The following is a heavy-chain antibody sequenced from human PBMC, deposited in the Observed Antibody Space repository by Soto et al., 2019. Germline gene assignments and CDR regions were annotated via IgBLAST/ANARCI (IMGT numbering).Heavy chain of an antibody. V-gene: IGHV4-59*08. D-gene: IGHD3-9*01. Sequence: SETLSLTCTVSGDSISSYYWSWIRQPPGKGLEWIGYIYYSGSTNYNPSLKSRVTISVDTSKNQFSLKLSSVTAADTAVYYCARHVGXYYDILTGYHGSFDYWGQGTLVTVSS. CDR3: ARHVGXYYDILTGYHGSFDY. CDR2: IYYSGST. J-gene: IGHJ4*02. CDR1: GDSISSYY.